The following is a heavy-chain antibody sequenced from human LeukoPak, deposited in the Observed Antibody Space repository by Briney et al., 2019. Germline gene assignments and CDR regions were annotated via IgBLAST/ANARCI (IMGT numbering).Heavy chain of an antibody. CDR2: INHSGST. Sequence: SETLSLTCAVYGGSFSGYYWSWIRQPPGKGLEWIGEINHSGSTNYNPSLKSRVTISVDTSKNQFSLKLSSVTAADTAVYYCARHRRDSSGYYSRKPRPGYFDYWGQGTLVTVSS. D-gene: IGHD3-22*01. V-gene: IGHV4-34*01. J-gene: IGHJ4*02. CDR3: ARHRRDSSGYYSRKPRPGYFDY. CDR1: GGSFSGYY.